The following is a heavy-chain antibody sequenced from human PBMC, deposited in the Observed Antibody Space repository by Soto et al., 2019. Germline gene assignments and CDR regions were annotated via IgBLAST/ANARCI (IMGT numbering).Heavy chain of an antibody. CDR2: IYYSGST. V-gene: IGHV4-61*01. CDR3: AREDSSSWHSNGWFDP. Sequence: SETLSLTCTVSGGSVSSGSYYWSWIRQPPGKGLEWIGYIYYSGSTNYNPSLKSRVTISVDTSKNQFSLKLSSVTAADTAVYYCAREDSSSWHSNGWFDPWGQGTLVTVSS. J-gene: IGHJ5*02. CDR1: GGSVSSGSYY. D-gene: IGHD6-13*01.